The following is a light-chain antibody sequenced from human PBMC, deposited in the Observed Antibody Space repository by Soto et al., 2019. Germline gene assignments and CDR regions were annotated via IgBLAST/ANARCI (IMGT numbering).Light chain of an antibody. CDR3: QQYFSDWT. V-gene: IGKV1-5*03. J-gene: IGKJ3*01. CDR1: QTIAKW. CDR2: EAS. Sequence: DVQMTQSPSIVSASVGDTVTITCRTSQTIAKWLAWYQQKPGKAPKLLISEASIVQSGVPSRFSGSASGTEFTLTISGLQPDDFATYYCQQYFSDWTFGRGTRWIS.